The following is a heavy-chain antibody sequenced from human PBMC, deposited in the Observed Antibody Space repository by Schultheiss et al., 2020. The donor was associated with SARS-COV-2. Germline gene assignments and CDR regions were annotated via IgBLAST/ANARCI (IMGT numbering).Heavy chain of an antibody. D-gene: IGHD3-3*01. V-gene: IGHV3-23*01. Sequence: GESLKISCAASGFTFSSYAMSWVRQAPGKGLEWVSAISGSGSTIYYADSVKGRFTISRDNAKNSLYLQMNSLRAEDTALYYCAGYYDFWSGTYTKRYYYYMDVWGKGTTVTVSS. J-gene: IGHJ6*03. CDR3: AGYYDFWSGTYTKRYYYYMDV. CDR1: GFTFSSYA. CDR2: ISGSGSTI.